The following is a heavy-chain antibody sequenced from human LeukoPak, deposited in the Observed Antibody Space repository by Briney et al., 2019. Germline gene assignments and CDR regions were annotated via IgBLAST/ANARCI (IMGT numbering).Heavy chain of an antibody. CDR3: ARGRSKGLHDFWSGRPRFDP. CDR1: GYTFTSYG. J-gene: IGHJ5*02. D-gene: IGHD3-3*01. CDR2: ISAYNGNT. V-gene: IGHV1-18*01. Sequence: ASVKVSCKASGYTFTSYGISWVRQAPGQGLEWMGWISAYNGNTNYAQKLQGRVTMTTDTSTSTAYMELRSLRSDDTAVYYCARGRSKGLHDFWSGRPRFDPWGQGTLVTVSS.